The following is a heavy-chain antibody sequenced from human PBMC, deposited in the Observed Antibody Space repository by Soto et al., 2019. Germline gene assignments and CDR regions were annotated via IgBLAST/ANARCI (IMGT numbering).Heavy chain of an antibody. CDR2: ISGSGGST. J-gene: IGHJ4*02. CDR3: AKLAGGYDFWSGYYRAEFDY. V-gene: IGHV3-23*01. CDR1: GFTFSSYA. D-gene: IGHD3-3*01. Sequence: GGSLRLSCAASGFTFSSYAMSWVRQAPGKGLEWVSAISGSGGSTYYADSVKGRFTISRDNSKNTLYLQMNSLRAEDTAVYYCAKLAGGYDFWSGYYRAEFDYWGQGTLVTVSS.